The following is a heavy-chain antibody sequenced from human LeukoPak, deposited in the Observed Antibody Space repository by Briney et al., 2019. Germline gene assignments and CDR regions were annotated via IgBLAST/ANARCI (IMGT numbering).Heavy chain of an antibody. CDR1: GYTFTIYG. CDR3: ARDRAGYYDSIGYYPSY. J-gene: IGHJ4*02. CDR2: ISAYNGNT. D-gene: IGHD3-22*01. Sequence: ASVKVSCKASGYTFTIYGIIWVRQAPGQGLEWMGWISAYNGNTNYAQKLQGRVTMTTDTSTSTAYMELRSLRSDDTAVYYCARDRAGYYDSIGYYPSYWGQGTLVTVSS. V-gene: IGHV1-18*01.